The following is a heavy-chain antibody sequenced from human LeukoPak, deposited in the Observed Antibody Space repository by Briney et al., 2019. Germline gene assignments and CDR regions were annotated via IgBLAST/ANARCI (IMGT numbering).Heavy chain of an antibody. J-gene: IGHJ6*02. V-gene: IGHV3-21*01. CDR1: GFTFSSYS. D-gene: IGHD2-2*01. CDR2: ISSSSGFI. CDR3: SRTDCSTTNCPVAMDV. Sequence: PGGSLRLSCAAPGFTFSSYSMNWVRQAPGKGLEWVSSISSSSGFIYYADSVRGRFTISRDNAKNSLFLQMNSLRAEDTAVYYCSRTDCSTTNCPVAMDVWGQGTTVTVSS.